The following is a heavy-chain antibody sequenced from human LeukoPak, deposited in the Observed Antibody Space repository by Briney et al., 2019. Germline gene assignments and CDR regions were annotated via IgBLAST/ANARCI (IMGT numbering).Heavy chain of an antibody. D-gene: IGHD3-10*01. CDR3: ASYGSGSYGNYMDV. CDR2: VSGDGGST. J-gene: IGHJ6*03. CDR1: GFTFDDYA. V-gene: IGHV3-43*02. Sequence: GGSLRLSCAASGFTFDDYAMHWVRQAPGKGLEWVSLVSGDGGSTYYADSVKGRFTISRDNSKNSLYLQMNSLRTEDTALYYCASYGSGSYGNYMDVWGKGTTVTVSS.